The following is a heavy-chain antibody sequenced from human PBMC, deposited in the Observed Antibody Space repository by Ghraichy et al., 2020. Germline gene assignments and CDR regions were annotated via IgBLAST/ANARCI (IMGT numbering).Heavy chain of an antibody. J-gene: IGHJ4*02. CDR3: AKDIWSTAAGSFDY. Sequence: GGSLRLSCAASGFTFSSYGMHWVRQAPGKGLEWVAVISYDGSNKYYADSVKGRFTISRDNSKNTLYLQMNSLRAEDTAVYYCAKDIWSTAAGSFDYWGQGTLVTVSS. V-gene: IGHV3-30*18. CDR1: GFTFSSYG. CDR2: ISYDGSNK. D-gene: IGHD6-13*01.